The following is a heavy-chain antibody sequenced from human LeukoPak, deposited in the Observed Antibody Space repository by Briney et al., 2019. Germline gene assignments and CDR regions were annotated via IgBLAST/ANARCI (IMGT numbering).Heavy chain of an antibody. Sequence: PSETLSLTCTVSGGSISSYYWSWIRQPPGKGLEWIGYIYYSGSTNYNPSLKSRVTISVDTSKNQFSLKLSSVTAADTAVYYCARGEIAARLAYFDYWGQGTLVTVSS. CDR1: GGSISSYY. CDR3: ARGEIAARLAYFDY. J-gene: IGHJ4*02. D-gene: IGHD6-6*01. V-gene: IGHV4-59*01. CDR2: IYYSGST.